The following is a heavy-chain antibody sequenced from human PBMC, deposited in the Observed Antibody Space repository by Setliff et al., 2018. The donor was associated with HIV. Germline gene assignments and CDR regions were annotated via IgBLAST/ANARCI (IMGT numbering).Heavy chain of an antibody. CDR3: ARHKTLRFSNLLTAGWFDP. CDR1: GGSFSSYY. J-gene: IGHJ5*02. D-gene: IGHD3-3*01. Sequence: SETLSLTCAVYGGSFSSYYWSWIRQPPGKGLEWIGTVDYSGTTNYTPSLKSRVTISVDTSKNQFSLKLTSVTAADTAVYYCARHKTLRFSNLLTAGWFDPWGQGALVTVSS. CDR2: VDYSGTT. V-gene: IGHV4-34*01.